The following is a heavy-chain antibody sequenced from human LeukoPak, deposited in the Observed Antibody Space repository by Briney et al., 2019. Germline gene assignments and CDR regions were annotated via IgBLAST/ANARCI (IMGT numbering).Heavy chain of an antibody. CDR3: AREARATPDF. CDR1: GFRFSGHY. J-gene: IGHJ4*02. D-gene: IGHD1-26*01. CDR2: ITNSGDFV. Sequence: GGSLRLSCAASGFRFSGHYMSWIRQAPGKGLEWISYITNSGDFVNYADSVKGRFTISRDNAKNSLYLQMNSLRAEDTAVYYCAREARATPDFWVQGTVVTVSS. V-gene: IGHV3-11*01.